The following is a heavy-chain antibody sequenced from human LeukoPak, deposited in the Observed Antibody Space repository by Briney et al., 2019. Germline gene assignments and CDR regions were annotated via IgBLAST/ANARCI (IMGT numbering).Heavy chain of an antibody. CDR2: INHSGST. V-gene: IGHV4-34*01. CDR1: GFTFSSYA. Sequence: GSLRLSCAASGFTFSSYAMSWIRQPPGKGLEWIGEINHSGSTNYNPSLKSRVTISVDTSKNQFSLKLSSVTAADTAVYYCASIAARPSSIDVWGQGTMVTVSS. J-gene: IGHJ3*01. CDR3: ASIAARPSSIDV. D-gene: IGHD6-6*01.